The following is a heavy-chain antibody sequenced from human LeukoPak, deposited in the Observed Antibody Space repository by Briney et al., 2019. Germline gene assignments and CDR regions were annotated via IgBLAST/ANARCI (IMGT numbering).Heavy chain of an antibody. Sequence: QAGGSLRLSCAASGFTFSSYGMHWVRQAPGKGLEWVAFIRYDGSNQYYADPVKGRFTISRDSSKNTLYLQMNSLRGDDTAVYYCAEDMGYNTGWTRFDYWGQGTLVTVSS. J-gene: IGHJ4*02. CDR3: AEDMGYNTGWTRFDY. CDR2: IRYDGSNQ. V-gene: IGHV3-30*02. D-gene: IGHD6-19*01. CDR1: GFTFSSYG.